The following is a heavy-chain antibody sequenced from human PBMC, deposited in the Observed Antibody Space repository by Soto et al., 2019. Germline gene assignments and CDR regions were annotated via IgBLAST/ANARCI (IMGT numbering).Heavy chain of an antibody. CDR1: GGTFSSYS. V-gene: IGHV1-69*01. CDR3: AIEYSSSPPYYPIGY. D-gene: IGHD6-6*01. CDR2: IIPIFGTA. Sequence: QVQLVQSGAEVKKPGSSVKVSCKASGGTFSSYSISWVRQAPGQGLEWMGGIIPIFGTANYAQKFQGRVTNTADESTSTAYRELSSLRSEDTAVYYCAIEYSSSPPYYPIGYWGQGTLVTVSS. J-gene: IGHJ4*02.